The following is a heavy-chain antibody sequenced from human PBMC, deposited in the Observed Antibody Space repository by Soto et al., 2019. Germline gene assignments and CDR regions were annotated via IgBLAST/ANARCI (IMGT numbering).Heavy chain of an antibody. J-gene: IGHJ4*02. Sequence: EVQLVESGGGLVKPGGSLRPSCAASGFTFSSYSMNWVRQAPGKGLEWVSSISSGSTYMYYADSVKGRFTISRDNAKNSLYLQVNSLRAEDTAVYYCARDYFDYWGQGTLVTVSS. CDR1: GFTFSSYS. V-gene: IGHV3-21*01. CDR2: ISSGSTYM. CDR3: ARDYFDY.